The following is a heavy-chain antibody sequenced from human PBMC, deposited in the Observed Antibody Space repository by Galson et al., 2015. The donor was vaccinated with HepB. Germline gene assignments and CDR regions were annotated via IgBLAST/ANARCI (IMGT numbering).Heavy chain of an antibody. Sequence: QSGAEVKKPGESLKISCKGSGYSFTSYWTGWVHQMPGKGLEWMGIIYPGDSDTRYSPSFQGQVTISADKSISTAYLQWSSLKASDTAMYYCARHDRRALRITIFGVVVDPPDYWGQGTLVTVSS. CDR3: ARHDRRALRITIFGVVVDPPDY. CDR1: GYSFTSYW. D-gene: IGHD3-3*01. CDR2: IYPGDSDT. J-gene: IGHJ4*02. V-gene: IGHV5-51*07.